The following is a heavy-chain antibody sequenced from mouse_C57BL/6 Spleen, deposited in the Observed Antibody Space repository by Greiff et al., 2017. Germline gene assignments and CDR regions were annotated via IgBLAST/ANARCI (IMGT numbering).Heavy chain of an antibody. CDR3: AREDYDGCSWFAY. CDR1: GYTFTSYW. CDR2: IYPGSGST. Sequence: QVQLQQPGAELVKPGASVKMSCKASGYTFTSYWITWVKQRPGQGLEWIGDIYPGSGSTNYNEKFKSKATLTVDTSSSTAYMQLSSLTYEDSAVYYYAREDYDGCSWFAYWGKGTLVTVSA. J-gene: IGHJ3*01. V-gene: IGHV1-55*01. D-gene: IGHD2-3*01.